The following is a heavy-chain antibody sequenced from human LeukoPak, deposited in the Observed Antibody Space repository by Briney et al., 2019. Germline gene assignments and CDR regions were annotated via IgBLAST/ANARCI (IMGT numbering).Heavy chain of an antibody. J-gene: IGHJ4*02. D-gene: IGHD3-22*01. CDR2: ISSSSSYI. CDR1: GFTFSSYS. V-gene: IGHV3-21*04. Sequence: GGSLRLSCVASGFTFSSYSMNWVRQAPGKGLEWVSSISSSSSYIYYADSVKGRFTISRDNSKNTLYLQMNSLRAEDTAVYYCARSRFNYYDSSGYYGVWGQGTLVTVSS. CDR3: ARSRFNYYDSSGYYGV.